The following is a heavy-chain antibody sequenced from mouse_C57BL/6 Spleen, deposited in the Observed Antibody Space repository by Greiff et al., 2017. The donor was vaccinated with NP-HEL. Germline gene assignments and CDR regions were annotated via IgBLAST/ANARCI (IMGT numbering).Heavy chain of an antibody. CDR2: ISDGGSYT. CDR1: GFTFSSYA. Sequence: EVKLQESGGGLVKPGGSLKLSCAASGFTFSSYAMSWVRQTPEKRLEWVATISDGGSYTYYPDNVKGRFTISRDNAKNNLYLQMSHLKSEDTAMYYCARAGYSNPWFAYWGQGTLVTVSA. CDR3: ARAGYSNPWFAY. V-gene: IGHV5-4*03. J-gene: IGHJ3*01. D-gene: IGHD2-5*01.